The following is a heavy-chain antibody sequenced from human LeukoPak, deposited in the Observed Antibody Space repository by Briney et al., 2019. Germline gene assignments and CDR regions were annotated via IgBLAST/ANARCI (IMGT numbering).Heavy chain of an antibody. D-gene: IGHD2-2*01. CDR2: INHSGST. J-gene: IGHJ4*02. V-gene: IGHV4-34*01. Sequence: ASETLSLTCAVYGGSFSGYYWSWIRQPPGKGLEWIGEINHSGSTNYNPSLKSRVIISLDTSKNLFSLKLTSMTAADTAVYYCASTERCSTTCPLDYWGQGTLVTVSS. CDR1: GGSFSGYY. CDR3: ASTERCSTTCPLDY.